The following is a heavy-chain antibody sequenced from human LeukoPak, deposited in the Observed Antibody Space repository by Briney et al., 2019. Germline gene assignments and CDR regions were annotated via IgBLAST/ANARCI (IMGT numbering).Heavy chain of an antibody. CDR1: GFTFSSYW. J-gene: IGHJ5*02. CDR3: AREDVWFGEWNWFDP. Sequence: GGSLRLSCAASGFTFSSYWMSWVRQAPGKGLEWVANIKQDGSEKHYVDSVKGRFTISRDNAKNSLYLQMNSLRAEDTAVYYCAREDVWFGEWNWFDPWGQGTLVTVSS. D-gene: IGHD3-10*01. V-gene: IGHV3-7*01. CDR2: IKQDGSEK.